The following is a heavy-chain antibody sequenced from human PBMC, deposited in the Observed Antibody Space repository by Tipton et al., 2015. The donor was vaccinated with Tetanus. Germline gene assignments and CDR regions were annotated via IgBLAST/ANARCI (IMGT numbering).Heavy chain of an antibody. CDR3: ASGSSIRHGLDV. D-gene: IGHD2-2*01. V-gene: IGHV1-8*02. J-gene: IGHJ6*02. CDR1: GYTFTSYG. Sequence: QLVQSGPEVKKPGASVKVSCKASGYTFTSYGLNWVRKAAGRGFEWMGWLNPKSGSEAYAPRFQGRATMTTNTSITTAFMEVASLTYEDTAVYYCASGSSIRHGLDVWGHGTSVTVSS. CDR2: LNPKSGSE.